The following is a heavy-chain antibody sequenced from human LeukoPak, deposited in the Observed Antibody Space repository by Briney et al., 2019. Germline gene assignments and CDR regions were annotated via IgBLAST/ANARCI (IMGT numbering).Heavy chain of an antibody. Sequence: PGGSLRLSCAASGCTFYNAWMNWVRQAPRKGLEWVGRIKTNTDGGTADYAAPVKGRFTISRDDSKKTLYLQMNSLETEDSAVYYCATSGRTSVTPLDYWGQGTLVTVSS. CDR3: ATSGRTSVTPLDY. CDR1: GCTFYNAW. J-gene: IGHJ4*02. V-gene: IGHV3-15*01. CDR2: IKTNTDGGTA. D-gene: IGHD4-17*01.